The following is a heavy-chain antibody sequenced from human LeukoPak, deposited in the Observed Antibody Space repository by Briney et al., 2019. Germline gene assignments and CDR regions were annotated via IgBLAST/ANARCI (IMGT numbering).Heavy chain of an antibody. V-gene: IGHV3-23*01. Sequence: GSLRLSCAASGFTFGTYAMSWVRQAPGKGLEWVSTISGSGGRTYYADSVKGRFTISRDNAKNSLYLQMNSLRAEDTAVYYCARDDYDSSGYYPPFFDYWGQGTLVTVSS. CDR3: ARDDYDSSGYYPPFFDY. CDR2: ISGSGGRT. D-gene: IGHD3-22*01. CDR1: GFTFGTYA. J-gene: IGHJ4*02.